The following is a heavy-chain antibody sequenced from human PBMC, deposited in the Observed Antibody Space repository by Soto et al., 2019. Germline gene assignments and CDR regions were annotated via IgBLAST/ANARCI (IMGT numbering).Heavy chain of an antibody. CDR3: ARPYRKVVVAATTPDGAFDI. D-gene: IGHD2-15*01. V-gene: IGHV4-39*01. CDR2: IYCSGST. Sequence: SETLSLTCTVSGGSISSSSYYWGWIRQPPGKGLEWIGSIYCSGSTYYNPSLKSRVTISVDTSKNQFSLKLSSVTAADTAVYYCARPYRKVVVAATTPDGAFDIWGQGTMVTVSS. CDR1: GGSISSSSYY. J-gene: IGHJ3*02.